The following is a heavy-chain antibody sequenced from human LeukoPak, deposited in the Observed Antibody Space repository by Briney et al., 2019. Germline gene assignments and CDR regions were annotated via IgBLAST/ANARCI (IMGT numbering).Heavy chain of an antibody. CDR3: ARPAVVAFTFDY. CDR2: IYYSGST. CDR1: GGSISGSSYY. V-gene: IGHV4-39*02. Sequence: SETLSLTCTVSGGSISGSSYYWGWIRQPPGKGLEWIGSIYYSGSTYYNPSLKSRVTISVDTSKNHFSLKLYSVTAADTAVYYCARPAVVAFTFDYWGQGTLVTVSS. J-gene: IGHJ4*02. D-gene: IGHD3-22*01.